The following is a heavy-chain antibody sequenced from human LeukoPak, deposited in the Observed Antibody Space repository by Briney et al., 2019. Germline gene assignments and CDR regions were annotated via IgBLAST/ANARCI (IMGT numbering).Heavy chain of an antibody. D-gene: IGHD5-12*01. Sequence: PSETLSLICTVSGGSISTYYWSWIRQPPGKGLEWIGYIHYSGTTNYNPSLKNRVTISLDTSKNQFSLNLSSVTAADTAVYYCARMGGYSGYATHWGQGTLVTVSS. CDR2: IHYSGTT. CDR1: GGSISTYY. CDR3: ARMGGYSGYATH. V-gene: IGHV4-59*08. J-gene: IGHJ4*02.